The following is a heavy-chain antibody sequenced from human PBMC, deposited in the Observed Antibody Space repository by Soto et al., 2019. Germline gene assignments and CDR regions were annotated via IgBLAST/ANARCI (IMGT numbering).Heavy chain of an antibody. Sequence: LRLSCAASGFTFTSYVMSWVRQAPGKGLEWVAGISGGGSTAFYADSVKGRFTISRDNAKNTVVLKMGSLRAEDTAIYYCAKDSNKYSSSLRGRYFDYWGQGTLVTVSS. J-gene: IGHJ4*02. D-gene: IGHD3-22*01. CDR3: AKDSNKYSSSLRGRYFDY. CDR2: ISGGGSTA. CDR1: GFTFTSYV. V-gene: IGHV3-23*01.